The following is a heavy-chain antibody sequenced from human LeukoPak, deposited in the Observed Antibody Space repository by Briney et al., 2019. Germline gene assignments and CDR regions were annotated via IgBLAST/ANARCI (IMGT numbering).Heavy chain of an antibody. J-gene: IGHJ4*02. CDR1: GFTFSSYE. D-gene: IGHD2-21*01. CDR2: IGSSGSTT. CDR3: AKFLPTHIVVANYYFDY. V-gene: IGHV3-48*03. Sequence: GGSLRLSCAASGFTFSSYEMNWVRQAPGKGPEWVSYIGSSGSTTYYADSVKGRFTISRDNSKNTLYLQMNSLRAEDTAVYYCAKFLPTHIVVANYYFDYWGQGTLVAVSS.